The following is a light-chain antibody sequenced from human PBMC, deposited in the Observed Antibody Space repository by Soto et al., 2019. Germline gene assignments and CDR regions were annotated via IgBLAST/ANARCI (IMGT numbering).Light chain of an antibody. CDR3: NSQRISGARV. CDR2: EVS. CDR1: SSDVGGYRH. V-gene: IGLV2-14*01. Sequence: QSVLTQPASVSGSPGQSITISCTGTSSDVGGYRHVSWYQHHPGKAPKLMIYEVSNRPSGVSNRFSGSKSGYTASLTISGLKAEDEADYYCNSQRISGARVFGTGTKVTVL. J-gene: IGLJ1*01.